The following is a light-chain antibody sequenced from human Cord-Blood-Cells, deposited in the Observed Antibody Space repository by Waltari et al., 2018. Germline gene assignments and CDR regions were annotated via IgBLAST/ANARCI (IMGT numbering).Light chain of an antibody. V-gene: IGLV2-14*03. J-gene: IGLJ2*01. CDR1: TSDVGGYNY. CDR3: SSYTSSSTLVV. Sequence: QAALTQPASVSGSPGQSITISCTGTTSDVGGYNYVSWYQQHPSKAPKLMFYDVIKRPSGVSNRVSGSKSGNTASLTISGLQAEDEADYYCSSYTSSSTLVVFGGGTKLTVL. CDR2: DVI.